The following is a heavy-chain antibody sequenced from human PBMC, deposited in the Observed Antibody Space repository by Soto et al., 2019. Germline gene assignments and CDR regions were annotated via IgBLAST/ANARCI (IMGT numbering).Heavy chain of an antibody. D-gene: IGHD2-2*01. J-gene: IGHJ5*02. Sequence: ASVKVSCKASGYSFTSKGITWVRQAPGQGPEWMGWISVHDGKTNYAQKFHDRVTLTTDTSTSTAYMELRSLRSDDTAVYYCARDLRSCSSTSCLADWFDPWGQGTLVTVSS. CDR1: GYSFTSKG. V-gene: IGHV1-18*01. CDR2: ISVHDGKT. CDR3: ARDLRSCSSTSCLADWFDP.